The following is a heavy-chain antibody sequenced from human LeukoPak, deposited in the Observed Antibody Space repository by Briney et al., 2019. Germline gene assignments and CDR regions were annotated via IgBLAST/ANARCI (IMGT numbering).Heavy chain of an antibody. V-gene: IGHV4-4*07. Sequence: SETLSLTCTVSGGSISSYYWSWIRQPAGKGLEWIGRIYTSGSTNYNPSLKSRVTMSVDTSKNQFSLKLSSVTAADTAVYYCAREVPPYYYDSSGSYFDYWGQGTLVTVSS. D-gene: IGHD3-22*01. J-gene: IGHJ4*02. CDR1: GGSISSYY. CDR2: IYTSGST. CDR3: AREVPPYYYDSSGSYFDY.